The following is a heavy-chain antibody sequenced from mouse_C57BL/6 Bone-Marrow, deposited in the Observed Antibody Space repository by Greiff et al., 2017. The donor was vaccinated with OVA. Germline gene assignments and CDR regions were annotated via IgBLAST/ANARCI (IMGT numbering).Heavy chain of an antibody. J-gene: IGHJ2*01. CDR3: ARGVVTRSYYFDY. CDR2: ISYDGSN. CDR1: GYSITSGYY. V-gene: IGHV3-6*01. D-gene: IGHD2-3*01. Sequence: EVKLQESGPGLVKPSQSLSLTCSVTGYSITSGYYWNWIRQFPGNKLEWMGYISYDGSNNYNPSLKNRISITRDTSKNQFFLKLNSVTTEDTATYYCARGVVTRSYYFDYWGQGTTLTVSS.